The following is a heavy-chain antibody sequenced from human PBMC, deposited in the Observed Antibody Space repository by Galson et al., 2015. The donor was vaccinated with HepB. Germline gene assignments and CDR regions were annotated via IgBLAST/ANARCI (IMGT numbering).Heavy chain of an antibody. D-gene: IGHD1-1*01. Sequence: LSLTCAVSGGSISSGGYSWSWIRQPPGKGLGWIGYIYHSGSTYYNPSLKSRVTISVDRSKNQFSLKLSSVTAADTAVYYCARALERPGRGWFDPWGQGTLVTVSS. CDR1: GGSISSGGYS. CDR3: ARALERPGRGWFDP. CDR2: IYHSGST. J-gene: IGHJ5*02. V-gene: IGHV4-30-2*01.